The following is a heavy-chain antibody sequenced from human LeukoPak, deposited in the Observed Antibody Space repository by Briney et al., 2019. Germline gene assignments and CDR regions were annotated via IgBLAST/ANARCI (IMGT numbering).Heavy chain of an antibody. D-gene: IGHD1-26*01. CDR1: GGSISTYY. CDR3: ARISRWELLRGDAFDI. CDR2: IYYSGST. V-gene: IGHV4-59*01. Sequence: SETLSLTCTVSGGSISTYYWSWIRQSPGRGLEWIGCIYYSGSTNYNPSLKSRVTISVDTSKNQFSLKLSSVTAADTAVYYCARISRWELLRGDAFDIWGQGTMVTVSS. J-gene: IGHJ3*02.